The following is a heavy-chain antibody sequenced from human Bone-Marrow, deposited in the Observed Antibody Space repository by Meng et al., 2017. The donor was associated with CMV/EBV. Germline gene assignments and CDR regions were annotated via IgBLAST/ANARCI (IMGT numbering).Heavy chain of an antibody. D-gene: IGHD2-2*03. Sequence: GGSLRLSCAASGFTFSSYEMNWVRQAPGKGLEWVSYISSSGSAIFYADSVKGRFTISRDNAKNSLYLQMNSLRVEDTAVYYCARVTLGYFTSTSCSDAFDIWGQGTVVTVSS. CDR3: ARVTLGYFTSTSCSDAFDI. CDR1: GFTFSSYE. V-gene: IGHV3-48*03. CDR2: ISSSGSAI. J-gene: IGHJ3*02.